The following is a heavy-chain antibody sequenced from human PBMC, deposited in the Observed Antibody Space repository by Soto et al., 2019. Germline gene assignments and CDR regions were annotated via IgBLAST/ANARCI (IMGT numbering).Heavy chain of an antibody. V-gene: IGHV1-69*01. Sequence: QVQLVQSGAEVKKPGSSVKVSCKASGGTFSSYAISWVRQAPGQGLEWMGGIIPIFGTANYAQKFQGRVTITADESTSTAYMELSSLRSEDTAVYYCARVNCAPIPSFDYYYGMDVWGQGTTVTVSS. CDR2: IIPIFGTA. CDR1: GGTFSSYA. D-gene: IGHD2-21*01. CDR3: ARVNCAPIPSFDYYYGMDV. J-gene: IGHJ6*02.